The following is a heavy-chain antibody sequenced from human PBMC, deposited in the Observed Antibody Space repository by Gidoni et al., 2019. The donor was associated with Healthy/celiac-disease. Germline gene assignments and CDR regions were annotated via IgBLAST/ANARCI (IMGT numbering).Heavy chain of an antibody. CDR3: ARAYGDYHAFDI. CDR1: GSSISSGYY. J-gene: IGHJ3*02. Sequence: QVQLQASGPGLVKPSETLSLTCAVSGSSISSGYYWGWIRQPPGKGLEWLGSIYHSGSTYYNPSLKSRVTISVDTSKNQFSLKLSSVTAADTAVYYCARAYGDYHAFDIWGQGTMVTVSS. V-gene: IGHV4-38-2*01. D-gene: IGHD4-17*01. CDR2: IYHSGST.